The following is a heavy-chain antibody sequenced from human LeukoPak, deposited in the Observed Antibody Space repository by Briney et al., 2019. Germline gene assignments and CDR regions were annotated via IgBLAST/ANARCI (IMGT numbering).Heavy chain of an antibody. J-gene: IGHJ6*02. Sequence: GGSLRLSCAASGFTFSDNYMSWIRQAPGKGLEWVSYISSSGSTIYYADSVKGRFTISRDNARNTLYLQMNSLRAEDTAVYYCARSPSTDYYGSGSGYYGVDVWGQGTTVTVSS. CDR3: ARSPSTDYYGSGSGYYGVDV. CDR1: GFTFSDNY. D-gene: IGHD3-10*01. V-gene: IGHV3-11*01. CDR2: ISSSGSTI.